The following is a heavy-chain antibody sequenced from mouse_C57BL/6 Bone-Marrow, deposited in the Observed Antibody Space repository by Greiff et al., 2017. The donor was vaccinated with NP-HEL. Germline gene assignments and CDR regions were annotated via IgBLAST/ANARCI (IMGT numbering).Heavy chain of an antibody. Sequence: EVQGVESGGGLVKPGGSLKLSCAASGFTFSSYAMSWVRQTPEKRLEWVATISDGGSYTYYPDNVKGRFTISRDNAKNNLYLQMSHLKSEDTAMYYGAREGPITTVVDYWGQGTTLTVSS. CDR1: GFTFSSYA. CDR2: ISDGGSYT. J-gene: IGHJ2*01. V-gene: IGHV5-4*01. CDR3: AREGPITTVVDY. D-gene: IGHD1-1*01.